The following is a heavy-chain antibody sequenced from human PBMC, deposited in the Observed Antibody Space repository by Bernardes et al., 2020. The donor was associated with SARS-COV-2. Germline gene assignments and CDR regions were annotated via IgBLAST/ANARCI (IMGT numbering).Heavy chain of an antibody. CDR3: ARDVHFSSWSQELPDY. V-gene: IGHV3-11*01. Sequence: GGSLRLSCAASGFAFSDYYMSWIRQAPGKGLEWISHISGGGSTIKYAESVKGRFTISRDNAKNSLYLHMYGLRAEDTAVYYCARDVHFSSWSQELPDYWGQGTLVTVSS. J-gene: IGHJ4*02. CDR1: GFAFSDYY. D-gene: IGHD2-2*01. CDR2: ISGGGSTI.